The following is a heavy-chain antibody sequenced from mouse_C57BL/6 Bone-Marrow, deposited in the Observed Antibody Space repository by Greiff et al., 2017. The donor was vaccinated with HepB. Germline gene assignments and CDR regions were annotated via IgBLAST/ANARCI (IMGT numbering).Heavy chain of an antibody. J-gene: IGHJ4*01. CDR3: AREGGYPDFYAMDY. CDR1: GFTFSDYY. CDR2: INYDGSST. D-gene: IGHD2-2*01. Sequence: EVQVVESEGGLVQPGSSMKLSCTASGFTFSDYYMAWVRQVPEKGLEWVANINYDGSSTYYLDSLKSRFIISRDNAKNILYLQMSSLKSEDTATYYCAREGGYPDFYAMDYWGQGTSVTVSS. V-gene: IGHV5-16*01.